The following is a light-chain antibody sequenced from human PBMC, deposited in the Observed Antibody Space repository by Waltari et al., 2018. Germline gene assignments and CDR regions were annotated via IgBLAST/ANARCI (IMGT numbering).Light chain of an antibody. Sequence: EIVLTQSPGSLSLSPGEMATLSCRASQSVSSNYLAWYQQKPGQAPRLLIYGASTRATGIPDRFSGSGSGTDFTLTITRLEPEECAVYYCQQYASSPLTFGGGTKVEIK. CDR2: GAS. J-gene: IGKJ4*01. CDR3: QQYASSPLT. CDR1: QSVSSNY. V-gene: IGKV3-20*01.